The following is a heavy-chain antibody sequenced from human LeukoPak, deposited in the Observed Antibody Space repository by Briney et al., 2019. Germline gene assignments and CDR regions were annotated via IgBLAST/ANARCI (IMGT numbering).Heavy chain of an antibody. CDR3: ARGSPYSSSWYPRILYFDY. Sequence: SETLSLTCAVYGGSFSGYYWSWIRQPPGKGLEWIGEINHSGGTNYNPSLKSRVTISVDTSKNQFSLKLSSVTAADTAVYYCARGSPYSSSWYPRILYFDYWGQGTLVTVSS. CDR2: INHSGGT. V-gene: IGHV4-34*01. J-gene: IGHJ4*02. CDR1: GGSFSGYY. D-gene: IGHD6-13*01.